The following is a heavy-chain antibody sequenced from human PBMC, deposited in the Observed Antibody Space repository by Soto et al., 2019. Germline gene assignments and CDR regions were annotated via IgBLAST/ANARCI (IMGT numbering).Heavy chain of an antibody. CDR1: GGPVRDAYSY. CDR3: ARELEGGVFDI. CDR2: LSYTGST. J-gene: IGHJ3*02. D-gene: IGHD2-8*02. Sequence: PSETLSLTCTVSGGPVRDAYSYWTWIRQPPGKGLEWMGYLSYTGSTYYNPSLRNRASISVDESSNHLSLRLSSVTAADTAVYYCARELEGGVFDIWGRGTLVTVAS. V-gene: IGHV4-30-4*01.